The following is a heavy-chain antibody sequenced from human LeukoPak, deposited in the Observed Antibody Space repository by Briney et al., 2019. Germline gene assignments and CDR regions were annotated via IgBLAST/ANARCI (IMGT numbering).Heavy chain of an antibody. V-gene: IGHV4-34*01. CDR2: INHSGST. Sequence: PSETLSLTCAVYGGSFSGYYWSWIRQPPGKGLEWIGEINHSGSTNYNPSLKSRVTISVDTSKNQFSLKLSSVTAADTAVYYCARVTGYPYYYYYYGMDVWGQGTTATVSS. CDR3: ARVTGYPYYYYYYGMDV. CDR1: GGSFSGYY. J-gene: IGHJ6*02. D-gene: IGHD3-16*01.